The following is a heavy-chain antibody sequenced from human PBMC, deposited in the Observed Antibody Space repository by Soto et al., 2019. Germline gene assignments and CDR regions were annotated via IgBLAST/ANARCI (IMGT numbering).Heavy chain of an antibody. D-gene: IGHD3-16*01. V-gene: IGHV4-59*11. CDR3: ARGMDRKIGLFDL. Sequence: QVQLQEAGPGLVKPSETLSITCHVSGGSMSGLYWSWIRQSPLKGLEWIGYVYSNGATNYNPSFKGRVTLSVDTSKNQFSLKLTSVTAADTAVYYCARGMDRKIGLFDLWGPGNLITVAS. CDR2: VYSNGAT. CDR1: GGSMSGLY. J-gene: IGHJ5*02.